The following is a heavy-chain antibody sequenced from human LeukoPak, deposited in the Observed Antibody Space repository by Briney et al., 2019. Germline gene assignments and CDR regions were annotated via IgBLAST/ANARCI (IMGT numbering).Heavy chain of an antibody. CDR2: ISSSGGST. J-gene: IGHJ4*02. D-gene: IGHD1-26*01. Sequence: GGSLRLSCAASGFTFSSYAMHWVRQAPGKGLEYVSAISSSGGSTYYANSVKGRFTISRDNSKNTLYLQMGSLRAEDMAVYYCARALPPWELQSLDYWGQGTLVTVSS. CDR1: GFTFSSYA. CDR3: ARALPPWELQSLDY. V-gene: IGHV3-64*01.